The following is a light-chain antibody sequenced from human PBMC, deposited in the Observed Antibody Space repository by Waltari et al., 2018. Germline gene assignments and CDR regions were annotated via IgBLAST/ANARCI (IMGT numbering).Light chain of an antibody. CDR3: QQSYSTPSDS. J-gene: IGKJ2*03. CDR2: AAS. CDR1: QSISSY. V-gene: IGKV1-39*01. Sequence: DIQMTQSPSSLSASVGDRATITCRASQSISSYLNWYQQKPGKAPKLLIYAASSLQSGVPSRFSGSGSGTDFTLTISSLQPEDFATYYCQQSYSTPSDSFGQGTKLEIK.